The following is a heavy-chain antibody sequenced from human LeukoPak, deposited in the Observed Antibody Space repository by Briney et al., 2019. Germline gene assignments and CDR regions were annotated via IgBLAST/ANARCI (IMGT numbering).Heavy chain of an antibody. CDR1: GDSINGFY. V-gene: IGHV4-59*01. CDR2: IYYSGNT. CDR3: ASSKTPWIQLCSFDI. Sequence: SETLSLTCTVSGDSINGFYWNWIRQPPGKGLEWIGYIYYSGNTNYNPSLKSRVTMSVDTSTNQFSLKLSSVTAADTAVYYCASSKTPWIQLCSFDIWGQGTMVTVSS. J-gene: IGHJ3*02. D-gene: IGHD5-18*01.